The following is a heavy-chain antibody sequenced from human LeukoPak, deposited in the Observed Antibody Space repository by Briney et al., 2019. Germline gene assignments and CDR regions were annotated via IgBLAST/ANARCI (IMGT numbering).Heavy chain of an antibody. Sequence: GGSLRLSCAASGFTVSSYSMNWVRQAPGKGLEWVSSISSSSSYIYYADSVKGRFTISRDNAKNSLYLKMNSLRAEDTAVYYCARGGSGSYYTIFDYWGQGTLVTVSS. CDR1: GFTVSSYS. J-gene: IGHJ4*02. V-gene: IGHV3-21*01. CDR2: ISSSSSYI. CDR3: ARGGSGSYYTIFDY. D-gene: IGHD3-10*01.